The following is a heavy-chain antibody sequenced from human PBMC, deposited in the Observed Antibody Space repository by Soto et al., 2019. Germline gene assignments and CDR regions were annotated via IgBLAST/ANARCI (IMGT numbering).Heavy chain of an antibody. CDR1: GGSFSGYY. CDR3: ARDKIPGLFDY. Sequence: QVQLQQWGAGLLKPSETLSLTCAVYGGSFSGYYWTWSRQPPWTGLEWIGEINHSGSTNYNPSLKCRVTISVDPTKNPFSVKHTSVTDADTAVYYCARDKIPGLFDYWGQGTLVTVSS. J-gene: IGHJ4*02. V-gene: IGHV4-34*01. CDR2: INHSGST. D-gene: IGHD2-21*01.